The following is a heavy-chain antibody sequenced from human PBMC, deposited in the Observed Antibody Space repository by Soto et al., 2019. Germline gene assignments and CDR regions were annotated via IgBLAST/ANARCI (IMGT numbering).Heavy chain of an antibody. Sequence: QVQLVESGGGVVQPGRSLRLSCAASGFTFPRFGMHWVRQAPGKGLEWVALITYEGSQIYYADAVKGRFTISRDNGDNTLSLQMDNLRTEHTATDFCVNGRGAMYWANYYGLDVWGQGNTGTVSS. V-gene: IGHV3-30*18. CDR3: VNGRGAMYWANYYGLDV. CDR2: ITYEGSQI. D-gene: IGHD2-8*02. CDR1: GFTFPRFG. J-gene: IGHJ6*02.